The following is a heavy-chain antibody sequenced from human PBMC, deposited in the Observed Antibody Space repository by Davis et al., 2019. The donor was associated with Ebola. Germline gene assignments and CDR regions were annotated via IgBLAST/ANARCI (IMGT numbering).Heavy chain of an antibody. V-gene: IGHV4-34*01. J-gene: IGHJ6*02. Sequence: MPSETLSLTCAVYGGSFSGYYWSWIRQPPGKGLEWIGEINHSGSTNYNPSLKSRVTISVDTSKNQFSLKLSSVTAADTAVYYCARDFLWFGEFYYYGMDVWGQGTTVTVSS. D-gene: IGHD3-10*01. CDR3: ARDFLWFGEFYYYGMDV. CDR1: GGSFSGYY. CDR2: INHSGST.